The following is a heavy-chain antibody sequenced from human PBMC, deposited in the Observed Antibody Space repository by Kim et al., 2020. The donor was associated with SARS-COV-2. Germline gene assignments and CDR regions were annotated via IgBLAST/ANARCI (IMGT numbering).Heavy chain of an antibody. CDR3: ARTYCGGDCYSYYYYGMDV. V-gene: IGHV4-30-2*04. J-gene: IGHJ6*02. D-gene: IGHD2-21*02. Sequence: SRVTISVDTSKNQFSLKLSSVTAADTAVYYCARTYCGGDCYSYYYYGMDVWGQGTTVTVSS.